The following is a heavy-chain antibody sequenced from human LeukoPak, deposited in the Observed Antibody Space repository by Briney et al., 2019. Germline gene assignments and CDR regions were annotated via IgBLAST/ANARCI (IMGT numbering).Heavy chain of an antibody. D-gene: IGHD2-15*01. CDR3: AKQLGYCSDGSCYFPY. J-gene: IGHJ4*02. CDR1: GFTFSSSA. V-gene: IGHV3-23*01. Sequence: GGSLRLSCATSGFTFSSSAMSWVRQAPGKGLEWVSAISNNGGYTYYADSVQGRFTISRDNSKSTLCLQMNSLRAEDTAVYYCAKQLGYCSDGSCYFPYWGQGTLVTVSS. CDR2: ISNNGGYT.